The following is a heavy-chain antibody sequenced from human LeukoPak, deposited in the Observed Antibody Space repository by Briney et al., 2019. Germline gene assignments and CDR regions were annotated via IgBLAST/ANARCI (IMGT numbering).Heavy chain of an antibody. CDR3: ARDLYGVSHDY. D-gene: IGHD4-17*01. J-gene: IGHJ4*02. V-gene: IGHV3-53*01. CDR1: GFTVSSNY. Sequence: GGSLRLSCAASGFTVSSNYMSWVRQAPGKGLEWVSVIYCSGMTYYADSVKGRFTISRDNSKNTLYFHMNSLRAEDTAVYYCARDLYGVSHDYWGQGTLVTVSS. CDR2: IYCSGMT.